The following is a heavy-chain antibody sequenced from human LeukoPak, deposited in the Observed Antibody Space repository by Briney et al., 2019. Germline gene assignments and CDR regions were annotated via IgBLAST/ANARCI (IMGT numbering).Heavy chain of an antibody. V-gene: IGHV1-58*01. CDR1: GFTFTSSA. CDR3: AADLMGYCSGGSCYHRNVDY. J-gene: IGHJ4*02. Sequence: SVTVSCTASGFTFTSSAVQWVRQARGQRLEWIGWIVVGSGNTNYAQKFQERVTITRDMSTSTAYMELSSLRSEDTAVYYCAADLMGYCSGGSCYHRNVDYWGQGTLVTVSS. D-gene: IGHD2-15*01. CDR2: IVVGSGNT.